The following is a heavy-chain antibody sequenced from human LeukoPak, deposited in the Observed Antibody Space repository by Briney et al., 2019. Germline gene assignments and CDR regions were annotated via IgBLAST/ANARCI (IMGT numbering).Heavy chain of an antibody. V-gene: IGHV3-9*01. CDR1: GFTFDDYA. D-gene: IGHD3-10*01. CDR2: ISWNSGNI. Sequence: GGSLRLSCAASGFTFDDYAMHWVRQAPGKGLEWVSGISWNSGNIGYADSVKGRFTISRDNANNSLYLQMNSLRAEDTALYYCVKDQFGDLLKLYDVRSYYFDYWGQGTLVTVSS. CDR3: VKDQFGDLLKLYDVRSYYFDY. J-gene: IGHJ4*02.